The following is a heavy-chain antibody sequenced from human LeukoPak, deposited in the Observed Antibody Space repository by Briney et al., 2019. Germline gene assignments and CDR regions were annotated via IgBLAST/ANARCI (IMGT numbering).Heavy chain of an antibody. V-gene: IGHV4-4*02. Sequence: PSGTLSLTCAVSGGSISSSNWWSWVRQPPGKGLEWIGGIYHSGSTNYNPSLKSRVTISVDKSKNQFSLKLSSVTAADTAVYYCARGSAAGTPSWFDYWGQGTLVTVSS. CDR3: ARGSAAGTPSWFDY. CDR2: IYHSGST. CDR1: GGSISSSNW. D-gene: IGHD6-13*01. J-gene: IGHJ4*02.